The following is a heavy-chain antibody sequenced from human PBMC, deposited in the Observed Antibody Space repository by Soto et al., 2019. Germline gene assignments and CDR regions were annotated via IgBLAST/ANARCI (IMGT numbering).Heavy chain of an antibody. CDR1: GFTFSSYG. Sequence: QVQLVEAGGGVVQPGRSLRLSCAASGFTFSSYGMHWFRQAPGKGLEWVAVISYDGSNNYYADSVKGRFTISRDNSKNTLYLQMNSLRAEDTAVYYCAKDTLRQTVTTLDYWGQGTLVTDSS. D-gene: IGHD4-17*01. V-gene: IGHV3-30*18. CDR2: ISYDGSNN. J-gene: IGHJ4*02. CDR3: AKDTLRQTVTTLDY.